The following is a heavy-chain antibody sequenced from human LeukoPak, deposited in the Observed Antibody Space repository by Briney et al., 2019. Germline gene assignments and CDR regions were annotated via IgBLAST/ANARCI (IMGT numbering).Heavy chain of an antibody. D-gene: IGHD3-16*02. Sequence: SGTLSLTCTVSGGSISSYYWSWIRQPPGKGLEWIGYIYYSGSTNYNPSLKSRVTISVDTSKNQFSLKLSSVTAADTAVYYCARGLRDYVWGSYRFSLDYWGQGTLVTVSS. J-gene: IGHJ4*02. CDR2: IYYSGST. V-gene: IGHV4-59*12. CDR3: ARGLRDYVWGSYRFSLDY. CDR1: GGSISSYY.